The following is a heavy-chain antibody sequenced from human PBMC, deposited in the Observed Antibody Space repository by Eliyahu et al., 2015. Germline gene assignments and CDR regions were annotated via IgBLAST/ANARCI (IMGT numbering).Heavy chain of an antibody. CDR2: VSAYHGNT. V-gene: IGHV1-18*01. J-gene: IGHJ6*03. CDR1: GYTFTSYG. CDR3: ARDIVVVPASFSYYYYMDV. Sequence: QVQLVQSGAEVKKPGASVKVSCKASGYTFTSYGISWVRQAPGQGLEGMGWVSAYHGNTNYAQKLQGRVTMTTDTSTSTAYMELRSLRSDDTAVYYCARDIVVVPASFSYYYYMDVWGKGTTVTVSS. D-gene: IGHD2-2*01.